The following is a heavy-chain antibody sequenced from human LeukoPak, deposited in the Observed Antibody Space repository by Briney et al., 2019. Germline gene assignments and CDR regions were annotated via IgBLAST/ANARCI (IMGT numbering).Heavy chain of an antibody. Sequence: ASVKVSFKASGGTFSSYAISWVRQAPGQGLEWMGGIIPIFGTANYAQKFQGRVTITADESTSTAYMELSSLRSEDTAVYYCASSFTMVRGVIINWFDPWGQGTLVTVSS. V-gene: IGHV1-69*01. CDR1: GGTFSSYA. D-gene: IGHD3-10*01. CDR2: IIPIFGTA. J-gene: IGHJ5*02. CDR3: ASSFTMVRGVIINWFDP.